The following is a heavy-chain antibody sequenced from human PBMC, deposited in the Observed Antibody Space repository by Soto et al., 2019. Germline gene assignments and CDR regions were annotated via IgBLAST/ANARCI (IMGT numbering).Heavy chain of an antibody. CDR2: LSGDGSRA. J-gene: IGHJ4*02. CDR3: AKRGGYAISFYDS. CDR1: GFNFGGYA. Sequence: KLLESGGQLIQPGGSLRLSCAGTGFNFGGYAMSWVRQAPGKGLEWVSTLSGDGSRAYYADSVRGRFTVSRDNSKCTLYLRMNSLRADDTAIYYCAKRGGYAISFYDSWGQGTLVTVSS. D-gene: IGHD3-16*01. V-gene: IGHV3-23*01.